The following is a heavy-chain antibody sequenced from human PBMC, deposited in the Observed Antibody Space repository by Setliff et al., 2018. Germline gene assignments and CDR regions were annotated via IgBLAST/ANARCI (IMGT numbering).Heavy chain of an antibody. J-gene: IGHJ4*01. CDR2: ISYSGTP. Sequence: PSETLSLTCTVSDDSFTSSRYYWGWIRQAPGSGLEWIGSISYSGTPYYNASVESRVTISIDTSRNQLSLKLTSVTAADTATYYCVRPGGTTVVARHFDYWGAGILVTVSS. V-gene: IGHV4-39*01. CDR3: VRPGGTTVVARHFDY. CDR1: DDSFTSSRYY. D-gene: IGHD2-15*01.